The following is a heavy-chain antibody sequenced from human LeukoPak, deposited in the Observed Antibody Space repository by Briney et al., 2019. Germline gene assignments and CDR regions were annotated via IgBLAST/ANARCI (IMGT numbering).Heavy chain of an antibody. J-gene: IGHJ4*02. Sequence: ASVKVSCKASGYTFTSYGISWVRQGPGQGLGWIGWISAYNGNTHYAQKLHGRVTMTTDTSTSTAYMELRSLRSDDTAVYYCAREGIQLWLDLSYWGQGTLVTVSS. D-gene: IGHD5-18*01. CDR2: ISAYNGNT. V-gene: IGHV1-18*01. CDR1: GYTFTSYG. CDR3: AREGIQLWLDLSY.